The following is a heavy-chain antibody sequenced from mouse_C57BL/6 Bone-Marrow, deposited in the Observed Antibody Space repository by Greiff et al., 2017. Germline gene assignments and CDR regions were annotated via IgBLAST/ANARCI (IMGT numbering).Heavy chain of an antibody. Sequence: EVKLVESGGDLVKPGGSLKLSCAASGFTFSSYGMSWVRQTPDKRLEWVATISSGGSYTYYPDSVKGRFTISRDNAKNTLYLQMSSLKSEDTAMYYCARHDDGYYVYWYCDVWGTGTTVTVSS. D-gene: IGHD2-3*01. CDR3: ARHDDGYYVYWYCDV. CDR1: GFTFSSYG. V-gene: IGHV5-6*01. CDR2: ISSGGSYT. J-gene: IGHJ1*03.